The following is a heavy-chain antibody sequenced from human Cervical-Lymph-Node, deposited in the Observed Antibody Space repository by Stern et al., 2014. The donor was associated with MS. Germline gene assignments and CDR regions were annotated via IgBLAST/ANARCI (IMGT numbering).Heavy chain of an antibody. Sequence: QVQLVESGAEVKKPGASVKVSCKASGYTFTGYYLHWGRQAPGRGLEWMAWINPNSGATNYAQKFQGRVTMTRDTSISTAYMELSRLRSDDTAVYYCARESGNPLMDYWGQGTLVTVSS. CDR3: ARESGNPLMDY. CDR1: GYTFTGYY. D-gene: IGHD2-8*01. J-gene: IGHJ4*02. V-gene: IGHV1-2*02. CDR2: INPNSGAT.